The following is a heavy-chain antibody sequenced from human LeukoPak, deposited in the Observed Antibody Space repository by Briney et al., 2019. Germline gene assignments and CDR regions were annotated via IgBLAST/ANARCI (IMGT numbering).Heavy chain of an antibody. D-gene: IGHD7-27*01. CDR1: GFTFSSYG. Sequence: PGGSLRLSCAASGFTFSSYGMHWVRQAPGKGLEWVAVIWFDGSNKYYADSVKGRFTISRDNSKNTLYLQMNSLRAEDTAVYYCARDRDWGCSYYSYWGQGTLVTVSS. V-gene: IGHV3-33*01. CDR3: ARDRDWGCSYYSY. CDR2: IWFDGSNK. J-gene: IGHJ4*02.